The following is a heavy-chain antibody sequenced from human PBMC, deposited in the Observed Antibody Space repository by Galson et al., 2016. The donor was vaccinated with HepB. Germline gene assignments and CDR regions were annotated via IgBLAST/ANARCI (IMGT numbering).Heavy chain of an antibody. Sequence: SLRLSCAASGFTFSKYGMHWVRQAPGKGLECVPSISRSGDSTDYADSVKGRFTISRDNSRNTLSLQMNSLRIEDTAVYYCVQGSTAPAVWGRGTTVTVSP. D-gene: IGHD1-26*01. CDR3: VQGSTAPAV. V-gene: IGHV3-23*01. CDR2: ISRSGDST. CDR1: GFTFSKYG. J-gene: IGHJ6*04.